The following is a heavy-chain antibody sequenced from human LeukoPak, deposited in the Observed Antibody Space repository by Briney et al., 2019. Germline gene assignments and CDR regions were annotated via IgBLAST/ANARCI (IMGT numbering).Heavy chain of an antibody. CDR1: GGSISSSSYY. D-gene: IGHD3-10*01. CDR2: IYYSGST. CDR3: ARRGSGSYSPDY. V-gene: IGHV4-39*07. Sequence: PSETLSLTCTVSGGSISSSSYYWGWIRQPPGKGLEWIGSIYYSGSTYYNPSLKSRVTISVDTSKNQFSLKLSSVTAADTAVYYCARRGSGSYSPDYWGQGTLVTVSS. J-gene: IGHJ4*02.